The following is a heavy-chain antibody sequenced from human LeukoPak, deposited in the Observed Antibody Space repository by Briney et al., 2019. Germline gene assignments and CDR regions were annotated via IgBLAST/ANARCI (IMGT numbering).Heavy chain of an antibody. J-gene: IGHJ4*02. CDR1: GYTFTSYA. CDR3: ARVVGEYCSSTNCYASHY. Sequence: ASVKVSCKASGYTFTSYAMNWVRQAPGQGLEWTGWINPHSGGTNYAQKFQGGVTMTRDTSITTAYMELSSLRSDDTAVYYCARVVGEYCSSTNCYASHYWGQGALVTVSS. D-gene: IGHD2-2*01. CDR2: INPHSGGT. V-gene: IGHV1-2*02.